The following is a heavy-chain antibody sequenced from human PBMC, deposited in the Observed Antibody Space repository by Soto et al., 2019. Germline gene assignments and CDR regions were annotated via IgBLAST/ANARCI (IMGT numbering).Heavy chain of an antibody. Sequence: SETLSLTCTVSGGSISSGGYYWSWIRQHPGKGLEWIGYIYYSGSTYYNPSLKSRVTISVDTSKNQFSLKLSSVTAADTAVYYCARALWFGELLGGYFQHWGQGTLVTVSS. CDR2: IYYSGST. D-gene: IGHD3-10*01. V-gene: IGHV4-31*03. CDR3: ARALWFGELLGGYFQH. J-gene: IGHJ1*01. CDR1: GGSISSGGYY.